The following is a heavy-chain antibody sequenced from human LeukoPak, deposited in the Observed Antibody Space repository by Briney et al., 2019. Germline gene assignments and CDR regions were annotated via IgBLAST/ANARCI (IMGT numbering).Heavy chain of an antibody. D-gene: IGHD2-2*01. CDR3: ASLWPYQLSAFDI. J-gene: IGHJ3*02. V-gene: IGHV4-39*07. CDR2: INHSGST. CDR1: GGSISSSSYY. Sequence: SETLSLTCTVSGGSISSSSYYWSWIRQPPGKGLEWIGEINHSGSTNYNPPLKSRVTISVDTSKNQFSLKLSSVTAADTAVYYCASLWPYQLSAFDIWGQGTMVTVSS.